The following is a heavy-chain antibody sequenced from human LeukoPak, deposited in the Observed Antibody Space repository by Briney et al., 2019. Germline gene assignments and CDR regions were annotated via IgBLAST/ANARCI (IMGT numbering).Heavy chain of an antibody. D-gene: IGHD6-13*01. CDR2: VTWESANI. CDR3: ACASSHRIAAGGDY. CDR1: GFTFDDYA. Sequence: GRSLRLSCAASGFTFDDYAMHWVRRAPGKGLEWVSGVTWESANIGYADSVKGRFTISRDNAKNTLYLQMNSLRAEDTAVYYCACASSHRIAAGGDYWGQGTLVTVSS. J-gene: IGHJ4*02. V-gene: IGHV3-9*01.